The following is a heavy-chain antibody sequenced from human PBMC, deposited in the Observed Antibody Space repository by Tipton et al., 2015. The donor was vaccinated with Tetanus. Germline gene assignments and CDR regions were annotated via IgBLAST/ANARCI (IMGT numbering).Heavy chain of an antibody. CDR1: GDSFSGGGY. CDR2: IYYSGHT. J-gene: IGHJ2*01. V-gene: IGHV4-31*03. CDR3: ARGGPESRWYFDL. Sequence: TLSLTCTVSGDSFSGGGYWTWIRQHPGKGLEWIGYIYYSGHTHYNPSLRGRVDISLDTSQNQVSLNLRSVTAADTAVYYCARGGPESRWYFDLWGRGTLVTVSS.